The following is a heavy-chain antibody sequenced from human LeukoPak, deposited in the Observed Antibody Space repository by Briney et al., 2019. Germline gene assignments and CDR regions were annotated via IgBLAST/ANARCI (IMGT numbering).Heavy chain of an antibody. CDR1: GGSISSHY. D-gene: IGHD6-19*01. Sequence: SETLSLTCTVSGGSISSHYWSWIRQPPGKGLEWIGYIYYSGSTNYNPSLKSRVTISVDTSKNQLSLKLSSVTAADTAVCYCARGYSSSFDYWGQGTLVTVSS. CDR2: IYYSGST. CDR3: ARGYSSSFDY. J-gene: IGHJ4*02. V-gene: IGHV4-59*11.